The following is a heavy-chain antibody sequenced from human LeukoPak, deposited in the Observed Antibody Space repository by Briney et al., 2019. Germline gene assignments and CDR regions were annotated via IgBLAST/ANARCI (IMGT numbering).Heavy chain of an antibody. CDR2: IYSGGST. CDR3: ATYWSGWNCHFSDRDY. Sequence: GGSLRLSCAASGFTVSSNYMSWVRQAPGKGLEWVSVIYSGGSTYYADSVKGRFTISRDNSKNTLYLQMNSLRAEDTAVYYCATYWSGWNCHFSDRDYWGQGTLVTVSS. V-gene: IGHV3-66*01. J-gene: IGHJ4*02. D-gene: IGHD3-3*01. CDR1: GFTVSSNY.